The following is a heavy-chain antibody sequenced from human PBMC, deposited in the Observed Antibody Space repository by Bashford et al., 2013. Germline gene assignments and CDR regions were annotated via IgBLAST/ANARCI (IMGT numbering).Heavy chain of an antibody. CDR2: LLQWEH. D-gene: IGHD5-12*01. CDR1: GGSISSGGYY. Sequence: SSETLSLTCTVSGGSISSGGYYWSWIRQHPGKGLELDWVHLLQWEHLLQPSLKSRVTISVDTSKNQFSLKLSSVTAADTAVYYCARGPLVAASLVEYYFDYWGQGTLVTVSS. CDR3: ARGPLVAASLVEYYFDY. J-gene: IGHJ4*02. V-gene: IGHV4-31*03.